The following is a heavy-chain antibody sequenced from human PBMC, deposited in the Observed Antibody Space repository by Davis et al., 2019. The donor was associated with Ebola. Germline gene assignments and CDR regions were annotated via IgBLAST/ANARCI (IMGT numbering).Heavy chain of an antibody. D-gene: IGHD6-6*01. CDR3: ARDSHMLGRPPTFDY. Sequence: PGGSLRLSCAASGFTFSDYYMSWIRQAPGKGLEWVSYISSSGSTIYYADSVKGRFTISRDNAKNSLYLQMNSLRAEDTAVYYCARDSHMLGRPPTFDYWGQGTLVTVSS. CDR2: ISSSGSTI. V-gene: IGHV3-11*04. J-gene: IGHJ4*02. CDR1: GFTFSDYY.